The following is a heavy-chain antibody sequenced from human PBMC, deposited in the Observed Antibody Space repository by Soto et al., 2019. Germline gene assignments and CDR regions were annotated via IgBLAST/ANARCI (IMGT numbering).Heavy chain of an antibody. CDR1: GYTFTSYG. CDR3: ARAEYYDSSGYYCVY. Sequence: RASVKVSCKASGYTFTSYGISWVRQAPGQGLEWMGWISAYNGNTNYAQKLQGRVNMTTDTSTSTAYMELRSLRSDDTAVYYCARAEYYDSSGYYCVYWGQGTLVTVSS. V-gene: IGHV1-18*04. J-gene: IGHJ4*02. D-gene: IGHD3-22*01. CDR2: ISAYNGNT.